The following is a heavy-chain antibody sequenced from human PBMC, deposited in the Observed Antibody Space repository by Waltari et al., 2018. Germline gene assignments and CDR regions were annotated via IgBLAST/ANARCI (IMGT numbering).Heavy chain of an antibody. CDR2: IQYDGNTK. Sequence: QVQLVESGGGVVQPGGSLRLSGAASGFPLRRHGLHWVRRAPDKGLEWLAFIQYDGNTKYYADSVKGRFAISRDNSKNTLDLQMNSLIVADKAVYYCVKETTAGDYWGQGTLVTVSS. CDR3: VKETTAGDY. V-gene: IGHV3-30*02. J-gene: IGHJ4*02. D-gene: IGHD6-13*01. CDR1: GFPLRRHG.